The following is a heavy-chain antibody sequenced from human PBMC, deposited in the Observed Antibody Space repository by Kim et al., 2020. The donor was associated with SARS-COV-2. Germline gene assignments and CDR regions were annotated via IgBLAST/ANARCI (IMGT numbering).Heavy chain of an antibody. D-gene: IGHD3-10*01. J-gene: IGHJ6*02. V-gene: IGHV4-34*01. CDR2: INHSGST. CDR1: GGSFSGYY. Sequence: SETLSLTCAVYGGSFSGYYWSWIRQPPGKGLEWIGEINHSGSTNYNPSLKSRVTISVDTSKNQFSLKLSSVTAADTAVYYCARGPALLWFRGGHMDVWGQGTTVTVSS. CDR3: ARGPALLWFRGGHMDV.